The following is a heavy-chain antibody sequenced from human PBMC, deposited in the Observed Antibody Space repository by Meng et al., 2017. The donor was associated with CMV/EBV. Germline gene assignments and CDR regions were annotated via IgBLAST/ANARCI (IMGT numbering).Heavy chain of an antibody. Sequence: VGAGGGFVQPGGPRGLSCAASGFTVMNNYMRWFRQAPGKGLEWVSLIYSEGTTDYADSVKGRFTISRDNSKNTLYLQMNSLRAEDTAVYYCARDGNYHGVWGQGTLVTVSS. CDR1: GFTVMNNY. D-gene: IGHD1-7*01. CDR3: ARDGNYHGV. V-gene: IGHV3-53*01. J-gene: IGHJ4*02. CDR2: IYSEGTT.